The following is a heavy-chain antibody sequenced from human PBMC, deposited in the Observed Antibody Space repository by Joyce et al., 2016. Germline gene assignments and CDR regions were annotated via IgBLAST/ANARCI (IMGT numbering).Heavy chain of an antibody. J-gene: IGHJ4*02. CDR2: IFHSGST. Sequence: QLRLQESGPGLVKPSETLSLTCSVSGGSISSNDYYWGWIRPPPGKGLEWIGGIFHSGSTYDNPSLKSRVTMTVDTSKNQVSLNLSSLTAADTAVYFCATYYYERSGYYLYWGQGTLVTVSS. CDR1: GGSISSNDYY. CDR3: ATYYYERSGYYLY. V-gene: IGHV4-39*01. D-gene: IGHD3-22*01.